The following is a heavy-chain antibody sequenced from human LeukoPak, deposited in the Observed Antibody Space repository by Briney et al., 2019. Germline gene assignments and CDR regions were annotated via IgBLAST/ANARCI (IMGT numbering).Heavy chain of an antibody. CDR1: GFTFSSYG. CDR2: ISYDGSNK. Sequence: TGGSLRLSCAAPGFTFSSYGMHWVRQAPGKGLEWVAVISYDGSNKYYADSVKGRFTISRDNSKNTLYLQMNSLRAEDTAVYYCAKAAHIHSGYPTYFDYWGQGTLVTVSS. CDR3: AKAAHIHSGYPTYFDY. D-gene: IGHD3-22*01. J-gene: IGHJ4*02. V-gene: IGHV3-30*18.